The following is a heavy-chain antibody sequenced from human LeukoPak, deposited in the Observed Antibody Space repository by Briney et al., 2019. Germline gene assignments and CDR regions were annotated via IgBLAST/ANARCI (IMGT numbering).Heavy chain of an antibody. CDR1: GGSISSGSYY. CDR2: IYTSGST. J-gene: IGHJ4*02. V-gene: IGHV4-61*02. Sequence: SETLSLTCTVSGGSISSGSYYWSWIRQPAGKGLEWIGRIYTSGSTNCNPSLKSRVTISVDTSKNQFSLKLSSVTAADTAVYYCARDMGAAAGSWGQGTLVTVSS. D-gene: IGHD6-13*01. CDR3: ARDMGAAAGS.